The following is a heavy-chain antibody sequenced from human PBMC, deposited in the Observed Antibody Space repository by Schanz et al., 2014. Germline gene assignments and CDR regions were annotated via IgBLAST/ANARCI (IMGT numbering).Heavy chain of an antibody. D-gene: IGHD3-22*01. J-gene: IGHJ4*02. CDR3: AKDRSWGYDSSGYFDY. CDR2: VHPGGST. Sequence: EVQLVESGGGLVQPGGSLRLSCAVSGFIVRSNYMTWVRQAPGKGLEWVSFVHPGGSTYYPDSVKGRFTISRGSSKNTMYLQMISLRAEDTAVYYCAKDRSWGYDSSGYFDYWGQGTLVTVSS. V-gene: IGHV3-66*01. CDR1: GFIVRSNY.